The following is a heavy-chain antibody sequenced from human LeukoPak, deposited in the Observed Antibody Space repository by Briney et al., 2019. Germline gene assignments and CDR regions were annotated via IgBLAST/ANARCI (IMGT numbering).Heavy chain of an antibody. J-gene: IGHJ4*02. CDR2: IGTAGDP. D-gene: IGHD3/OR15-3a*01. V-gene: IGHV3-13*05. CDR3: AKHSYRVDSFTDY. Sequence: PGGSQRLSCAASGFTFSSYDMHWVRQATGKGLEWVSAIGTAGDPYYPGSVKGRFTISRENAKNSLYLQMNSLRAEDTAVYYCAKHSYRVDSFTDYWGQGTLVTVSS. CDR1: GFTFSSYD.